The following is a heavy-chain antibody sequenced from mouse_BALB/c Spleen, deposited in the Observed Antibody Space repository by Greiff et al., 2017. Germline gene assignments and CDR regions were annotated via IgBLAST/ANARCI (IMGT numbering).Heavy chain of an antibody. CDR3: ARAAKDYAMDY. CDR1: GFTFSSYT. D-gene: IGHD1-2*01. CDR2: ISNGGGST. J-gene: IGHJ4*01. Sequence: EVQLVESGGGLVQPGGSLKLSCAASGFTFSSYTMSWVRQTPEKRLEWVAYISNGGGSTYYPDTVKGRFTISRDNAKNTLYLQMSSLKSEDTAMYYCARAAKDYAMDYRGQGTSVTVSA. V-gene: IGHV5-12-2*01.